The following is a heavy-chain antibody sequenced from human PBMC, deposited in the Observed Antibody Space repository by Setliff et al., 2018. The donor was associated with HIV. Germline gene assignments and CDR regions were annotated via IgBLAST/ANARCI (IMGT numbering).Heavy chain of an antibody. V-gene: IGHV1-46*01. D-gene: IGHD6-13*01. CDR2: ITPNGGSA. CDR3: ARDFSGQQLVGGWFDP. J-gene: IGHJ5*02. CDR1: GYTFTNYY. Sequence: ASVKVSCKTSGYTFTNYYVHWVRQAPGQGLEWMGVITPNGGSANYAQKFQGRVTITADESTSTAYMELSSLRSDDTAVYYCARDFSGQQLVGGWFDPWGQGTLVTVSS.